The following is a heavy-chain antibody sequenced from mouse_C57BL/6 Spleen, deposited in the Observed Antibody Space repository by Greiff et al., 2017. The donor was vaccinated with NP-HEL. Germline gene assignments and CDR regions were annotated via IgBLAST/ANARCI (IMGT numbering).Heavy chain of an antibody. J-gene: IGHJ2*01. CDR3: AREPGGFDY. Sequence: QVQLKQSGAELVRPGASVKLSCKASGYTFTDYYINWVKQRPGQGLEWIARIYPGSGNTYYNEKFKGKATLTAEKSSSTAYMQLSSLTSEDSAVYFCAREPGGFDYWGQGTTLTVSS. V-gene: IGHV1-76*01. D-gene: IGHD4-1*01. CDR1: GYTFTDYY. CDR2: IYPGSGNT.